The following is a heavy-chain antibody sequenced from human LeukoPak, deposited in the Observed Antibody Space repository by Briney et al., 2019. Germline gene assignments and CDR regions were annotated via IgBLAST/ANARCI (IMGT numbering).Heavy chain of an antibody. V-gene: IGHV3-48*03. CDR2: ISSSGSTI. CDR1: GFTLSSYE. Sequence: PGGSLRLSCAASGFTLSSYEMDWVRQAPGKGLAGVSYISSSGSTIYYADSVKGRFTISRDSSKNTLYFQMNSLRAEDTAVYYCASRHSTNRYTHDAFDIWGQGTMVTVSS. CDR3: ASRHSTNRYTHDAFDI. J-gene: IGHJ3*02. D-gene: IGHD2-2*01.